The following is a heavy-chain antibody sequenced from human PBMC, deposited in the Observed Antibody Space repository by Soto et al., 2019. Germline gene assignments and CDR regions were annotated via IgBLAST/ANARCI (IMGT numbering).Heavy chain of an antibody. V-gene: IGHV1-18*01. CDR3: ARDDDYVWGSYRYPLPYYYGMDV. Sequence: ASVKVSCKASGGTFSSYAISWVRQAPGQGLEWMGWISAYNGNTNYAQKLQGRVTMTTDTSTSTAYMELRSLRSDDTAVYYCARDDDYVWGSYRYPLPYYYGMDVWGQGTTVTVSS. D-gene: IGHD3-16*02. CDR1: GGTFSSYA. J-gene: IGHJ6*02. CDR2: ISAYNGNT.